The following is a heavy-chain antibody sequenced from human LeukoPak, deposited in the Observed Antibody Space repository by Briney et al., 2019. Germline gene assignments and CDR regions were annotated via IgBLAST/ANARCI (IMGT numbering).Heavy chain of an antibody. V-gene: IGHV5-51*01. J-gene: IGHJ4*02. Sequence: GESLKISCQTSGFTFTDYWIGWVRQMPGKGLEWMGIIYPGDSDTKYSPSFRGQVTMSADKSTNTAYLQWGSLKASDTAMYFCAGGDASMATGFNYWGQGTLVTASS. D-gene: IGHD6-6*01. CDR3: AGGDASMATGFNY. CDR2: IYPGDSDT. CDR1: GFTFTDYW.